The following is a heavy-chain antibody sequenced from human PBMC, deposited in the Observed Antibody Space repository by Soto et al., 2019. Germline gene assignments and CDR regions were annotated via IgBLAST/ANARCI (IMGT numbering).Heavy chain of an antibody. Sequence: QVQLVQSGAEVKKPGSSVKVSCKASGGTFSSYAISWVRQAPGQGLEWMGGIIPIFGTANYAQKFQGRVTMTSDESTSTAYLEQSSLRSEDTAGYYCAGIVQPRYYYGMDVCGQGTTVTVSS. CDR3: AGIVQPRYYYGMDV. CDR1: GGTFSSYA. CDR2: IIPIFGTA. D-gene: IGHD3-22*01. V-gene: IGHV1-69*05. J-gene: IGHJ6*02.